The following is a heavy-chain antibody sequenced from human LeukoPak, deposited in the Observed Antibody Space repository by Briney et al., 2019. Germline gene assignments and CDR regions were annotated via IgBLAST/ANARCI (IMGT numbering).Heavy chain of an antibody. Sequence: PGGSLRLSCVASGFTFATYAMSWVRQAPGKGLEWVSAIIANGSGTFYADSVKGRFTISRDNSKNTLFLQMHSLRAEDTALYYCAKHPVSGNFDSWGQGTLVTVSS. D-gene: IGHD5/OR15-5a*01. CDR3: AKHPVSGNFDS. CDR2: IIANGSGT. J-gene: IGHJ4*02. CDR1: GFTFATYA. V-gene: IGHV3-23*01.